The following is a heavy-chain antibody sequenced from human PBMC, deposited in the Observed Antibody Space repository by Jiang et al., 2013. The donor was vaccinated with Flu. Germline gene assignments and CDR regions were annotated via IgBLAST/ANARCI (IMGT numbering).Heavy chain of an antibody. V-gene: IGHV1-69*06. CDR1: GGTFSTNA. CDR2: IIPMFGTP. CDR3: ARGPDIGGYYYFY. D-gene: IGHD3-22*01. Sequence: SGAEVKKPGSSVKVSCKASGGTFSTNAISWVRQAPGQGLEWMGGIIPMFGTPNYAQKFQGRVTITADKSTSTAYMEVMSLRSEDTAVYYCARGPDIGGYYYFYWGQGTLVTVSS. J-gene: IGHJ4*02.